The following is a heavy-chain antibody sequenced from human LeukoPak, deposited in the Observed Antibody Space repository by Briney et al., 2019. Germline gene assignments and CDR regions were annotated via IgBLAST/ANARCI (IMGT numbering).Heavy chain of an antibody. Sequence: KISCKGSGYSFTSYWIGWVRQAPGQGLEWMGGIIPIFGTANYAQKFQGRVTITADESTSTAYMELSSPRSEDTAVYYCARDPLTILATGEFDPWGQGTLVTVSS. J-gene: IGHJ5*02. D-gene: IGHD3-3*01. CDR1: GYSFTSYW. V-gene: IGHV1-69*01. CDR3: ARDPLTILATGEFDP. CDR2: IIPIFGTA.